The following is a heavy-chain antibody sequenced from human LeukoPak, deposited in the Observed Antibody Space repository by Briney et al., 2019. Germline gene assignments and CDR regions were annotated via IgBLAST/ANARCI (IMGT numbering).Heavy chain of an antibody. D-gene: IGHD3-16*02. CDR2: IKQDGSER. J-gene: IGHJ4*02. V-gene: IGHV3-7*01. Sequence: GGSPRLSCAASGFTFSNYWVIWFRQAPGQGLEWVASIKQDGSERYYVDSVKGRFTISRDNAKNSLFLQLSSLRVEDTAVYYCARGSMHIYHLYTDYWGQGTLVAVSS. CDR3: ARGSMHIYHLYTDY. CDR1: GFTFSNYW.